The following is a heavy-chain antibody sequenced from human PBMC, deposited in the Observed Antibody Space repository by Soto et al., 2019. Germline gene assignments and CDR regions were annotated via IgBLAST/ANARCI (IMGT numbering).Heavy chain of an antibody. CDR1: GFPFNNYA. V-gene: IGHV3-23*01. Sequence: EAQLLESGGGLVQPGGSLRLSCAASGFPFNNYAMSWVRQAPGKGLEWVSAIRGSDESTYYAQSVKGRFTISRDNSKNTLNLQMNSLRAEDTAVYYCAKSRSVEDGFDIWGQGTMVNVSS. J-gene: IGHJ3*02. CDR3: AKSRSVEDGFDI. CDR2: IRGSDEST.